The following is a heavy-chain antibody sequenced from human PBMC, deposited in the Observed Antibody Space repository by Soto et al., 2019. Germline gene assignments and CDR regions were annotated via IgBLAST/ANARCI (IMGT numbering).Heavy chain of an antibody. Sequence: GGSLRLSCAASGFTLSTYWMSWVRQAPGKGLEWVANIKEDGSKKYYVDSVKGRFTISRDNARNSLFLQMNSLRVEDTAIYYCARGGYSSFDNWGQGTLVTVSS. CDR1: GFTLSTYW. CDR3: ARGGYSSFDN. J-gene: IGHJ4*02. CDR2: IKEDGSKK. V-gene: IGHV3-7*01. D-gene: IGHD5-12*01.